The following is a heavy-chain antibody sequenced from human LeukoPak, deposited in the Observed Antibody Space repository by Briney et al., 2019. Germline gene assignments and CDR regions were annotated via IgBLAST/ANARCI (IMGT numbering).Heavy chain of an antibody. CDR2: IYPDDSDT. J-gene: IGHJ4*02. CDR1: GYTFTSYW. V-gene: IGHV5-51*01. CDR3: ARDYGSGSYYYDY. D-gene: IGHD3-10*01. Sequence: GESLKITCKGSGYTFTSYWIGWVRQMPGKGLEWMGIIYPDDSDTRYSPSFQGQATISADKSISTAYLQWSGLQASDTAMYYCARDYGSGSYYYDYWGQGTLVTVSS.